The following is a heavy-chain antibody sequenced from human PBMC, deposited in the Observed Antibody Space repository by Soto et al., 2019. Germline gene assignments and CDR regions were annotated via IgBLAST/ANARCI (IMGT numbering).Heavy chain of an antibody. D-gene: IGHD3-22*01. J-gene: IGHJ4*02. V-gene: IGHV1-3*01. CDR3: VRATYFSDSSGYTSCFDY. CDR2: INAANGDT. Sequence: GASVKVSCKASGYTFTSYGIHWVRQAPGQRLEWMGWINAANGDTKYSPKFQGRVTITRDTSASTAYMELNSLKTEDTAVYYCVRATYFSDSSGYTSCFDYWGQGTLVTVAS. CDR1: GYTFTSYG.